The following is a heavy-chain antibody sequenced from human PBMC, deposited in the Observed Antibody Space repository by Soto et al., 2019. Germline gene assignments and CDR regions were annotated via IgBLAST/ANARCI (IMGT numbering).Heavy chain of an antibody. V-gene: IGHV1-3*01. CDR2: INPASGHT. CDR1: GYTFTTYA. D-gene: IGHD1-26*01. J-gene: IGHJ6*02. CDR3: GRSVVGATGEILYNAMDV. Sequence: QVQLVQSGAEVKKPGASVKVSCKASGYTFTTYALHWVRQAPGQRPEWMGWINPASGHTKYSKGFQDRVTITRDTSASTGYMELSSLRSEDTAVYYCGRSVVGATGEILYNAMDVWGQGTTVTVSS.